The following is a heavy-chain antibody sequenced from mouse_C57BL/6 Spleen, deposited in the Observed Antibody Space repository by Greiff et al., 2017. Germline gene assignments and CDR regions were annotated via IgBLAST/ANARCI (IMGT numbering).Heavy chain of an antibody. CDR3: ARRGLLRYYYAMDY. Sequence: VQLQQPGAELVMPGASVKLSCKASGYTFTSYWMHWVKQRPGQGLEWIGEIDPSDSYTNYNQKFKGKSTLTVDKSSSTAYMQLSSLTSEDSAVYYCARRGLLRYYYAMDYWGQGTSVTVSS. CDR2: IDPSDSYT. J-gene: IGHJ4*01. CDR1: GYTFTSYW. D-gene: IGHD1-1*01. V-gene: IGHV1-69*01.